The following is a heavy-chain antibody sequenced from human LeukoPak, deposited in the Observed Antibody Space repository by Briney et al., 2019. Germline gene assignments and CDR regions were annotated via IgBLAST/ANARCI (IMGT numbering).Heavy chain of an antibody. Sequence: SETLSLTCTVSGGSISSGDYYWSWIRQPPGKGLEWIGYIYYSGSTYYNPSLKSRVTISVDTSKNQFSLKLSSVTAADTAVYYCARRPGGFYDSSGYYFHFDYWGHGTLVTVSS. CDR3: ARRPGGFYDSSGYYFHFDY. V-gene: IGHV4-30-4*08. D-gene: IGHD3-22*01. CDR1: GGSISSGDYY. CDR2: IYYSGST. J-gene: IGHJ4*01.